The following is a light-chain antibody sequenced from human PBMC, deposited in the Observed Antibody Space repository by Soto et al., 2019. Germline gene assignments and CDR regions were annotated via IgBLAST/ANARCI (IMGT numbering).Light chain of an antibody. Sequence: DIQMTQSPGTRFLYLCGIVSITCWASQTISSWLAWYQQKPGKATKLLIYKASTLKSGVPSRFSGSGSGTEFTLTISSLQPDDFATYYCQHYNSYSEAFGQGTKVDIK. V-gene: IGKV1-5*03. J-gene: IGKJ1*01. CDR2: KAS. CDR3: QHYNSYSEA. CDR1: QTISSW.